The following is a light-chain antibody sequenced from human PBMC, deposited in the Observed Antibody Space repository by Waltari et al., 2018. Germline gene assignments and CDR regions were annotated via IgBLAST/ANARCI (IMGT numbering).Light chain of an antibody. V-gene: IGKV3-20*01. J-gene: IGKJ1*01. Sequence: EIVLSQSPRTLSLSPGERATLSCRASQSVRVSLAWYQHKAGQAPRLLIYGASSRATGIPDRFSGSGSGTDFSLTISRLEPEDFAAYYCQHYVRLPATFGQGTKVEIK. CDR1: QSVRVS. CDR3: QHYVRLPAT. CDR2: GAS.